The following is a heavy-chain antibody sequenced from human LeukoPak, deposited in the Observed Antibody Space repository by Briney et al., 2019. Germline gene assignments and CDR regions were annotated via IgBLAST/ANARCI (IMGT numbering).Heavy chain of an antibody. CDR2: INSDGSST. D-gene: IGHD6-13*01. CDR1: GFTFSSYW. Sequence: PGGSLRLSCAASGFTFSSYWMHWVRQAPGKGLVWVSRINSDGSSTSYADSVKGRFTISRDNAKNTLYLQMNSLRAEDTAVYYCARFSSSWYRNFDYWGQGTLVTVSS. CDR3: ARFSSSWYRNFDY. J-gene: IGHJ4*02. V-gene: IGHV3-74*01.